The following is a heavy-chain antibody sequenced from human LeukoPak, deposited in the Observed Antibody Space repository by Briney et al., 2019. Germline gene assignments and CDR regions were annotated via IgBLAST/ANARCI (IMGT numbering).Heavy chain of an antibody. CDR2: INSDGSST. V-gene: IGHV3-74*01. D-gene: IGHD1-26*01. J-gene: IGHJ4*02. CDR3: AREGGSYYYFDY. CDR1: GFTFSSYW. Sequence: GGSLRLSCAASGFTFSSYWMHWVRQAPGKGLVWVSRINSDGSSTSYADSVKGRFTISRDNAKNTLYLQMNSLRAEDTAVYYCAREGGSYYYFDYWGQGTLVTVSS.